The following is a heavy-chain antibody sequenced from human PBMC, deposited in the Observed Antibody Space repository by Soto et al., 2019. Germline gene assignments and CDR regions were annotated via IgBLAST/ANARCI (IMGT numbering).Heavy chain of an antibody. CDR2: ISSGSTYT. CDR1: GFTFSDYY. V-gene: IGHV3-11*05. Sequence: QVQLVESGGGLVKPGGSLRLSCAASGFTFSDYYMTWIRQAPGKGLEWISYISSGSTYTNYADSVKGRFTISRDNAKNSLYLQMNSLRAEDTAVYYCAVYCSGGTCYSGNYSYGMDVWGQGTTVTVSS. D-gene: IGHD2-15*01. J-gene: IGHJ6*02. CDR3: AVYCSGGTCYSGNYSYGMDV.